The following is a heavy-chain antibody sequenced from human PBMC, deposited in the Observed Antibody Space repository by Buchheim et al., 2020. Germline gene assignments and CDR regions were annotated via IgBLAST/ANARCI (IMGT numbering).Heavy chain of an antibody. D-gene: IGHD4-17*01. CDR3: ARDASVTTTGSFDY. CDR1: GYTFTKFY. Sequence: QVHLVQSGAEVKKPGASVKVSCKASGYTFTKFYIHWVRQAPGQGLEWMAIINPNDGSTSYAQKFQGRVTMTRDTSTSIVYMELSSLRSEDTAVYYCARDASVTTTGSFDYWGQGTL. J-gene: IGHJ4*02. V-gene: IGHV1-46*01. CDR2: INPNDGST.